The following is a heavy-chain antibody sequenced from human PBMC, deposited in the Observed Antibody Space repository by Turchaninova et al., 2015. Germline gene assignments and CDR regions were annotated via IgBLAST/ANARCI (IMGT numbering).Heavy chain of an antibody. CDR1: GFTFSSYG. CDR3: AKDGYGSGSSFGY. V-gene: IGHV3-30*18. J-gene: IGHJ4*02. CDR2: ISYDGSNK. D-gene: IGHD3-10*01. Sequence: QVQLVESGGGVVQPGRSVRLSCAASGFTFSSYGMHWGRQSPGKGFEWVAFISYDGSNKYYADSVKGRFTISRDKSKITLYLQMNSLRAEDTAVYYCAKDGYGSGSSFGYWGQGTLVTVSS.